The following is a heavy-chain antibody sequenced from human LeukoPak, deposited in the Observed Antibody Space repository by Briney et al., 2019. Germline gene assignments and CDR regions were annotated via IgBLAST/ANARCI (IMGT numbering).Heavy chain of an antibody. V-gene: IGHV1-69*10. Sequence: SVKVSCKASGGIFSSYDISWVRQAPGQGLEWMGGIIPILGGEDYAQKFQGRVTFTADAFTTTAHMELSSLKSEDTAMYYCARVSVRGGYSGYDYFDFWGQGTQVSVSS. J-gene: IGHJ4*02. D-gene: IGHD5-12*01. CDR2: IIPILGGE. CDR1: GGIFSSYD. CDR3: ARVSVRGGYSGYDYFDF.